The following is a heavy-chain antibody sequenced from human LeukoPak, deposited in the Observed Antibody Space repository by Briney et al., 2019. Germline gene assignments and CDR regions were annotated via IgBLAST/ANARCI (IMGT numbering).Heavy chain of an antibody. Sequence: VASVKVSCKASGGTFSSYAISWVRQAPGQGLEWMGWISAYNGNTNYAQKLQGRVTMTTDTSTSTAYMELRSLRSDDTAVYYCAREGSGWYGHYFDYWGQGTPVTVSS. J-gene: IGHJ4*02. V-gene: IGHV1-18*01. D-gene: IGHD6-19*01. CDR3: AREGSGWYGHYFDY. CDR2: ISAYNGNT. CDR1: GGTFSSYA.